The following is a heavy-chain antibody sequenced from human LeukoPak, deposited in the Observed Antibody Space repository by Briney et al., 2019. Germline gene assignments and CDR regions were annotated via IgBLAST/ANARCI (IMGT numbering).Heavy chain of an antibody. J-gene: IGHJ4*02. CDR3: ARGDDYGDMDY. D-gene: IGHD4-17*01. CDR2: IYSGGST. Sequence: GGSLRLSCAASGFTVSSNYMSWVRQAAGKGLEWVSVIYSGGSTYYADSVKGRFTISRHNSKNTLYLQMNSLRAEDTAVYYCARGDDYGDMDYWGQGTLVTVSS. V-gene: IGHV3-53*04. CDR1: GFTVSSNY.